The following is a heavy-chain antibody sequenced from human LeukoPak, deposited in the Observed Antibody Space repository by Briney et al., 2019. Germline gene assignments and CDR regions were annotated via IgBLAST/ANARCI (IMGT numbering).Heavy chain of an antibody. CDR2: IIPILGIA. Sequence: EASVKVSCKASGGTFSSYAISWVRQAPGQGLEWMGRIIPILGIANYAQKFQGRVTITADKSTSTAYMELSSLRSEDTAVYYCARALENYSSSSGLDYWGQGTLVTVSS. V-gene: IGHV1-69*04. D-gene: IGHD6-6*01. CDR1: GGTFSSYA. J-gene: IGHJ4*02. CDR3: ARALENYSSSSGLDY.